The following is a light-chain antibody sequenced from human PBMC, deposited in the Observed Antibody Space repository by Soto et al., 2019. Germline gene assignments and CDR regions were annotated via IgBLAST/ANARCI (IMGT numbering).Light chain of an antibody. Sequence: DIQMTQSPSTLSSSVGDRVTLTCRASQSISSWLAWYRQNPGKAPKLLIYDASNLESGVPSRFRGSGSGTEFTLTISSLQPDDFATYYCQQYKSDLYTFGQGTKLE. V-gene: IGKV1-5*01. CDR3: QQYKSDLYT. CDR2: DAS. CDR1: QSISSW. J-gene: IGKJ2*01.